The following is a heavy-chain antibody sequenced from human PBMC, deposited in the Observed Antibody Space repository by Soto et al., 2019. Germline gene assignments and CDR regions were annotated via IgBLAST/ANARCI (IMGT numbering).Heavy chain of an antibody. CDR3: ARDRRGWFDP. D-gene: IGHD3-10*01. J-gene: IGHJ5*02. CDR2: ISYDGSNK. CDR1: GFTFSSYA. Sequence: QVQLVESRGGVVQPGRSLRLSCAASGFTFSSYAMHWVRQAPGKGLEWVAVISYDGSNKYYADSVKGRFTISRDNSKNTLYLQMNSLRAEDTAVYYCARDRRGWFDPWGQGTLVTVSS. V-gene: IGHV3-30-3*01.